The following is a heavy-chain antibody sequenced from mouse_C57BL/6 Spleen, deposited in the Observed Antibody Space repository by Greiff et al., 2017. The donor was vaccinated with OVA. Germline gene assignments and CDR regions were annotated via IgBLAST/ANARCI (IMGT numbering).Heavy chain of an antibody. CDR2: IHPNSGST. CDR1: GYTFTSYW. J-gene: IGHJ2*01. CDR3: ARKEGGYGSHDY. Sequence: QVQLQQPGAELVKPGASVKLSCKASGYTFTSYWMHWVKQRPGQGLEWIGMIHPNSGSTNYNEKFKSKATLTVDKSSSTAYMQLSSLTSEDSAVYYCARKEGGYGSHDYWGQGTTLTVSS. V-gene: IGHV1-64*01. D-gene: IGHD1-1*01.